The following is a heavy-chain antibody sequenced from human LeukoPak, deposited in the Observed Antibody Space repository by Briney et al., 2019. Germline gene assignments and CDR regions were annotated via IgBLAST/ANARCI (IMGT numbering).Heavy chain of an antibody. CDR1: GGTFSSYA. V-gene: IGHV1-69*13. CDR3: ARGTYDSSGYQRGDLDY. D-gene: IGHD3-22*01. CDR2: IIPIFGTA. J-gene: IGHJ4*02. Sequence: GASVKVSCKASGGTFSSYAISWVRQAPGQGLEWMGGIIPIFGTANYAQKFQGRVTITADESTSTAYMELSSLRSEDTAVYYCARGTYDSSGYQRGDLDYWGQGTLVTVSS.